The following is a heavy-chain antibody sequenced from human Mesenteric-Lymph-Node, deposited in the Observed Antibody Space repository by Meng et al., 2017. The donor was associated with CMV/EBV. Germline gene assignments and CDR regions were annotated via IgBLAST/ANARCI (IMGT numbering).Heavy chain of an antibody. CDR2: IYPGDSNA. CDR3: VRGYDFYHGMDV. J-gene: IGHJ6*02. V-gene: IGHV5-51*01. Sequence: GGSLRLSCQGSTYPFTNYWIGWVRQMPGKGLEWMGLIYPGDSNARYSPSFHGQVTISADKSIRTAFLQWSSLTASDTATYYCVRGYDFYHGMDVWGQGTTVTVSS. D-gene: IGHD3/OR15-3a*01. CDR1: TYPFTNYW.